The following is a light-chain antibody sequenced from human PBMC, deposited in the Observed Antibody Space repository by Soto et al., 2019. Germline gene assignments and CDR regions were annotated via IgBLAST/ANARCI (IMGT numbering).Light chain of an antibody. CDR1: QSVSSSS. Sequence: EIVLTQSPGTLSLSPGERATLSCRASQSVSSSSIAGYQQKPGQAPRLLIYGASSMATGTPDKFSGSGSGTDFTLTISRREPEDFAVYYCHHCGSCAGYTFAQGTML. CDR2: GAS. V-gene: IGKV3-20*01. CDR3: HHCGSCAGYT. J-gene: IGKJ2*01.